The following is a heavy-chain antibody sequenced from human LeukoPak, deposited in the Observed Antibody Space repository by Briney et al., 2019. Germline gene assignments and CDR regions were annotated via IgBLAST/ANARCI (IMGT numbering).Heavy chain of an antibody. CDR3: AKVSVSTYYFDY. Sequence: GGSLRLYCAASGFTFSSYAMSWVRQAPGKGLEWVSAISGSGGSTYYADSVKGRFTISRDNSKNTLYLQMNSLRAEDTAVYYCAKVSVSTYYFDYWGQGTLVTVSS. CDR2: ISGSGGST. J-gene: IGHJ4*02. V-gene: IGHV3-23*01. D-gene: IGHD4-11*01. CDR1: GFTFSSYA.